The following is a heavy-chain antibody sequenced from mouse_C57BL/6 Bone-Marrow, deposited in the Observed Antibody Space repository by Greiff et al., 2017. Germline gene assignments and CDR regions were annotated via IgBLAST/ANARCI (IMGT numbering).Heavy chain of an antibody. V-gene: IGHV5-17*01. J-gene: IGHJ4*01. Sequence: EVKLVESGGGLVKPGGSLKLSCAASGFTFSDYGMHWVRQAPEKGLEWVAYISSGSSTIYYADTVKGRFTISRDNAKNTLFLQMTSLRSEDTAMYYCATGYSNYLRGAMDYWGQGTSVTVSS. CDR1: GFTFSDYG. D-gene: IGHD2-5*01. CDR3: ATGYSNYLRGAMDY. CDR2: ISSGSSTI.